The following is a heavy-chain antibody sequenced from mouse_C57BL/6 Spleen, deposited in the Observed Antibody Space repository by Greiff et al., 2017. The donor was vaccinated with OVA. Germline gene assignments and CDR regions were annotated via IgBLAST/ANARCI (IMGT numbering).Heavy chain of an antibody. J-gene: IGHJ1*03. Sequence: VQLQQPGAELVKPGASVKLSCKASGYTFTSYWMQWVKQRPGQGLEWIGEIDPSDSYTNYNQKFKGKATLTVDTSSSTAYMQLSSLTSEDSAVYYCARRRIGYGNYRYFDVWGTGTTVTVSS. D-gene: IGHD2-10*02. CDR3: ARRRIGYGNYRYFDV. CDR1: GYTFTSYW. CDR2: IDPSDSYT. V-gene: IGHV1-50*01.